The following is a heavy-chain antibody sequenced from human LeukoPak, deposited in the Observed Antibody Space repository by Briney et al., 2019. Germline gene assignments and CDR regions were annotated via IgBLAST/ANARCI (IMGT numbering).Heavy chain of an antibody. D-gene: IGHD2-15*01. CDR3: ARAYCSGGSCYLLDY. CDR2: IFYTGTT. Sequence: PSETLSLTCTVSGGSIGSDNYYWDWIRQPPGKGLEFIAGIFYTGTTYYNPSLKSRVTISIDTSKNQFSLKLSSVTAADTAVYYCARAYCSGGSCYLLDYWGQGTLVTVSS. CDR1: GGSIGSDNYY. V-gene: IGHV4-39*01. J-gene: IGHJ4*02.